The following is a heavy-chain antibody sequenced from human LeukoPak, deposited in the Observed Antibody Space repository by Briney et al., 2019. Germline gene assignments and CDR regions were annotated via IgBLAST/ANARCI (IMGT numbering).Heavy chain of an antibody. CDR2: LYTSGRM. CDR3: TKGRGI. D-gene: IGHD3-10*01. Sequence: SETLSLTCTVSGGSISSGSYDWYWIRQPAGKGLEWIGHLYTSGRMSYNPSLKSRVTTSVDTSKNQFSLKLTSVTAADAAVYYCTKGRGIWGQGTLVTVSS. CDR1: GGSISSGSYD. V-gene: IGHV4-61*09. J-gene: IGHJ4*02.